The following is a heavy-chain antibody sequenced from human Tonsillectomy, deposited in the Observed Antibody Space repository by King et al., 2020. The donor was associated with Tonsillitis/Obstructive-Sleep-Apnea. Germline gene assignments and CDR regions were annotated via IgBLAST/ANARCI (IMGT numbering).Heavy chain of an antibody. CDR2: IIPIFGTA. Sequence: VQLVESGAEVKKPGSSVKVSCKASGGTFSSYAISWVRQAPGQGLEWMGGIIPIFGTANYAQKFRGRVTITADESTSTAYMELSSLRSADTAVYYCARWAAYCGGDCYPYDAFDIWGQGTMVTVSS. CDR1: GGTFSSYA. J-gene: IGHJ3*02. CDR3: ARWAAYCGGDCYPYDAFDI. D-gene: IGHD2-21*01. V-gene: IGHV1-69*01.